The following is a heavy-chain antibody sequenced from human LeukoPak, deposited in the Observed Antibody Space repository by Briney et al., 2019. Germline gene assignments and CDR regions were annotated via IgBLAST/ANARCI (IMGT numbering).Heavy chain of an antibody. CDR1: GFTFSSYA. D-gene: IGHD3-10*02. Sequence: QTGGSLRLSCAASGFTFSSYAMTWVRQAPGKGLEWVSAITSSGGSTYYGDSVKGRFTISRDNSRNTLYLQMNSLRVDDTAVYYCARDLCWGCFDDWGQGNLVTVSS. V-gene: IGHV3-23*01. CDR2: ITSSGGST. CDR3: ARDLCWGCFDD. J-gene: IGHJ4*02.